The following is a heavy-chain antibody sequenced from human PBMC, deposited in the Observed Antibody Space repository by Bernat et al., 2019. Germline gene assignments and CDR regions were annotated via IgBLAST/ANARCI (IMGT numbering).Heavy chain of an antibody. Sequence: EVQLVESGGGLVRPGGSLRLSCAASGFTFSSYSMNWVRQAPGEGLEWVSSISSSSTYIYYADSVMGRFTISRDNAKNSLYLQMSSLRAEHTAVYYCARNYDVLSGYYNAFDIWGQGTMVTVSS. V-gene: IGHV3-21*01. D-gene: IGHD3-9*01. J-gene: IGHJ3*02. CDR2: ISSSSTYI. CDR3: ARNYDVLSGYYNAFDI. CDR1: GFTFSSYS.